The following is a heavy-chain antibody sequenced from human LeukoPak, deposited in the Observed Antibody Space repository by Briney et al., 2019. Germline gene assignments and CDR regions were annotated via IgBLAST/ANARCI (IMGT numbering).Heavy chain of an antibody. J-gene: IGHJ4*02. D-gene: IGHD2-15*01. CDR3: AKGGDIVVVVAGLDY. V-gene: IGHV3-23*01. Sequence: GGSLRLSCAASGFTFSSYAMSWVRQAPGKGLEWVSAISGSGGSTYYADSVKGRFTISRDNSKNTLYLQMNSLRAEDTAVYYCAKGGDIVVVVAGLDYWGQGTLVTVSS. CDR1: GFTFSSYA. CDR2: ISGSGGST.